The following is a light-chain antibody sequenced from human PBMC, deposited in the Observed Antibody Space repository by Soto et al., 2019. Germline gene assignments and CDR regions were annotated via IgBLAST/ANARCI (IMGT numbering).Light chain of an antibody. CDR1: QSVNSD. J-gene: IGKJ3*01. Sequence: EIVMTQSPATLSVSPGDRATLSCTASQSVNSDLAWYQQKPGQSPRLLIYGASTRATGIPARFSGSGSGTEFTLTISSLQSEDIGIYYCQQYDSWPYTFGPGSKVHFK. CDR2: GAS. CDR3: QQYDSWPYT. V-gene: IGKV3-15*01.